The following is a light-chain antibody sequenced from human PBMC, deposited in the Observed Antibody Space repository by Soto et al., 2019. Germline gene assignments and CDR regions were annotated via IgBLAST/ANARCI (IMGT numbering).Light chain of an antibody. J-gene: IGLJ2*01. CDR3: AAGDASQRGRVV. CDR2: RNN. CDR1: SSNIGSNY. Sequence: QSVLTQPPSASGTPGQRVTISCSGSSSNIGSNYVYWYQQLPETAPKLLIYRNNQRPSGVPDRFSGSKSGTSASLAISGLRSEDEADYYCAAGDASQRGRVVFGGGTKVTVL. V-gene: IGLV1-47*01.